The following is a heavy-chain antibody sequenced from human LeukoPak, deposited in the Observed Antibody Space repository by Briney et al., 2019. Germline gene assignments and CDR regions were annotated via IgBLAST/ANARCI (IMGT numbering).Heavy chain of an antibody. CDR3: ARGGPPSYYGDYEVDY. V-gene: IGHV3-66*01. D-gene: IGHD4-17*01. J-gene: IGHJ4*02. CDR1: GFTVSSNY. CDR2: IYSCGST. Sequence: GGSLRLSCAASGFTVSSNYMSWVRQAPGKGLEWVSVIYSCGSTYYADSVKGRFTISRDNSKNTLYLQMNSLRAEDTAVYYCARGGPPSYYGDYEVDYWGQGTLVTVSS.